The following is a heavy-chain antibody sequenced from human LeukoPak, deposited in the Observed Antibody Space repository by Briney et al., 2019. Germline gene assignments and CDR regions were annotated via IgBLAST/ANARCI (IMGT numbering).Heavy chain of an antibody. CDR2: IYYSGNT. V-gene: IGHV4-59*01. CDR3: ARVFSSGYINFDY. J-gene: IGHJ4*02. CDR1: SDSISGYY. D-gene: IGHD3-22*01. Sequence: PSETLSLTCSVSSDSISGYYWSWLRQPPGKGLEWIGYIYYSGNTYYNPSLKSRVTISLDTSKNQFSLKLSSVTAADTAVYYCARVFSSGYINFDYWGQGTLVTVSS.